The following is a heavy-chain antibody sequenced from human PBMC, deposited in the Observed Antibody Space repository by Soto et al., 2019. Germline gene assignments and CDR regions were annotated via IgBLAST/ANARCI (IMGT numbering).Heavy chain of an antibody. D-gene: IGHD3-22*01. CDR3: PGGYNSGGYHGGLDY. J-gene: IGHJ4*02. CDR2: IYQSGST. V-gene: IGHV4-30-2*01. CDR1: GGSISSGGYS. Sequence: PSETLSLTCAVSGGSISSGGYSWSWIRQAPGKGLEWIGYIYQSGSTYYNPSLKSRVTISVDRSSNQFSLKLSSVTAADTAVYYGPGGYNSGGYHGGLDYWGKGTRVPVSP.